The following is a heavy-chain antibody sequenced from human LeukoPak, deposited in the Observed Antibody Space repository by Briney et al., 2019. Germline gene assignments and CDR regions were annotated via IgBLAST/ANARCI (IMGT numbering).Heavy chain of an antibody. D-gene: IGHD6-6*01. V-gene: IGHV3-23*01. CDR2: ISGSGGST. CDR3: AKPYSSSPGYNWFDP. Sequence: PGGTLRLSCAASGFTFSSYGMSWVRQAPGKGLEWVSAISGSGGSTYYADSVKGRFTISRDNSKNTLYLQMNSLRAEDTAVYYCAKPYSSSPGYNWFDPWGQGTLVTVSS. CDR1: GFTFSSYG. J-gene: IGHJ5*02.